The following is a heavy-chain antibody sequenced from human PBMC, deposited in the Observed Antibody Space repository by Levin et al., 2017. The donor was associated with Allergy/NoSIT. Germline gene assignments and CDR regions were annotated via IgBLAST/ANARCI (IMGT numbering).Heavy chain of an antibody. CDR1: GGTFSSYA. J-gene: IGHJ5*02. V-gene: IGHV1-69*13. D-gene: IGHD3-3*01. CDR3: ASQMRITIFGPGWFDP. CDR2: IIPIFGTA. Sequence: SVKVSCKASGGTFSSYAISWVRQAPGQGLEWMGGIIPIFGTANYAQKFQGRVTITADESTSTAYMELSSLRSEDTAVYYCASQMRITIFGPGWFDPWGQGTLVTVSS.